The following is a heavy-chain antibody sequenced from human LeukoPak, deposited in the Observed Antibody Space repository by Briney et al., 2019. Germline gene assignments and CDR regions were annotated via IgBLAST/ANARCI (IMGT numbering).Heavy chain of an antibody. J-gene: IGHJ5*02. V-gene: IGHV4-59*01. CDR3: ARGSTIFGRITWLDP. CDR2: IYYSGST. Sequence: SETLSLTCTVYGGSISSYYWSWTRQPPGKGLEWIGYIYYSGSTNYNPSLKSRVTISVDTSKNQFSLKLSSVTAADTAVYYCARGSTIFGRITWLDPWGQGTLVTVSS. D-gene: IGHD3-3*01. CDR1: GGSISSYY.